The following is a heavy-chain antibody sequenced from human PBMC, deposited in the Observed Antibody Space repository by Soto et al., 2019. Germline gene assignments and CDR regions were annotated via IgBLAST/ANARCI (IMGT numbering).Heavy chain of an antibody. V-gene: IGHV3-13*04. D-gene: IGHD3-10*01. J-gene: IGHJ4*02. CDR3: ARGFITGVLDY. CDR1: GFTFSSYD. Sequence: EVQLVESGGGLVQPGGSLRLSCAASGFTFSSYDMHWVRQVTGKGLEWVSAIGTAGDAYYPNSVTGRFTISRENAKNSLYLQLNSLRAGDTAVYYCARGFITGVLDYWGQGTLVTVSS. CDR2: IGTAGDA.